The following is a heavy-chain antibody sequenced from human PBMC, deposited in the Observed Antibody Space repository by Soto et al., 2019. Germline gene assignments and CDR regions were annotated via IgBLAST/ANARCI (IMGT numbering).Heavy chain of an antibody. D-gene: IGHD3-10*01. Sequence: SVKVSCKASGGTFSSYAISWVRQAPGQGLEWMGGIIPIFGTANYAQKFQGRVTITADESTSTAYMELSSLRSEDTAVYYCAGGEDGSGSRHYYYYGMDVWGQGTAVTVSS. CDR1: GGTFSSYA. CDR3: AGGEDGSGSRHYYYYGMDV. CDR2: IIPIFGTA. J-gene: IGHJ6*02. V-gene: IGHV1-69*13.